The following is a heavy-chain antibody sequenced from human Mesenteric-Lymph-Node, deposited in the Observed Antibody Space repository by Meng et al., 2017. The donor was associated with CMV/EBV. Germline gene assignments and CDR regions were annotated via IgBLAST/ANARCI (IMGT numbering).Heavy chain of an antibody. D-gene: IGHD2-2*01. Sequence: GGSLRLSCAACGFTFSSYDMHWVRQATGKGLEWVSAIGTAGDTYYPGSVKGQFTISRENAKNSLYLQMNSLRAGDTAVYYCAKDRQDIVVVPAAIAFDYWGQGTLVTVSS. J-gene: IGHJ4*02. CDR2: IGTAGDT. CDR3: AKDRQDIVVVPAAIAFDY. V-gene: IGHV3-13*03. CDR1: GFTFSSYD.